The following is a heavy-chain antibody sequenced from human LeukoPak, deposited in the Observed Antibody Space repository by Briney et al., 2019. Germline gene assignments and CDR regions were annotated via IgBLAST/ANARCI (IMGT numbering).Heavy chain of an antibody. V-gene: IGHV4-31*03. CDR1: GGSISSGGYY. J-gene: IGHJ6*02. CDR3: ARAMVRGVRVLYGMDV. D-gene: IGHD3-10*01. Sequence: ASETLSLTCTVSGGSISSGGYYWSWIRQHPGKGLEWIGYIYYSGSTYYNPSLKSRVTISVDTSKNQFSLKLSSVTAADTAVYYCARAMVRGVRVLYGMDVWGQGTTVTVSS. CDR2: IYYSGST.